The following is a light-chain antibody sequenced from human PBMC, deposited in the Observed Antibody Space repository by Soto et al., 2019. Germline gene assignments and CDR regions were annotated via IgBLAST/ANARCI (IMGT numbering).Light chain of an antibody. CDR1: SGSVASNY. Sequence: NFMLTQPHSVSASPGKTVTISCTRSSGSVASNYVQWYQQRPGSSPTTVIYEDNQRPSGVPDRFSGSIDSSSDSASLTVSGLETEDEADYYCQSYDSSNRVFGGGTKLTVL. J-gene: IGLJ3*02. CDR3: QSYDSSNRV. CDR2: EDN. V-gene: IGLV6-57*01.